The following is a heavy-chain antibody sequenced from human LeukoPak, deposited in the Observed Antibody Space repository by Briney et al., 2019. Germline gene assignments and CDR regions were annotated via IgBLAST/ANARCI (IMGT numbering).Heavy chain of an antibody. CDR1: GFAFSNTG. CDR3: ARDAGGAWPFDY. Sequence: GGSLRLSCATSGFAFSNTGMTWVRQAPDRGLEWVSTISPTGEGTHYADSVRGRYTISRDNSKNTLSLFMDSLRADDTATYYCARDAGGAWPFDYWGQGTRVIVSS. CDR2: ISPTGEGT. V-gene: IGHV3-23*01. J-gene: IGHJ4*02. D-gene: IGHD4-17*01.